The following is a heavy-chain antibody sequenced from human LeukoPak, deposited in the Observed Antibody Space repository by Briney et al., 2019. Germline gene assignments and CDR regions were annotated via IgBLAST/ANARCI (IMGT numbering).Heavy chain of an antibody. V-gene: IGHV4-34*01. D-gene: IGHD3-22*01. CDR2: INHSGST. J-gene: IGHJ5*02. CDR1: GGSFDDYY. CDR3: ASVYYDSSGYSNNWFDP. Sequence: PSETLSLTCGVYGGSFDDYYYNWIRQPPGKRLDWIGEINHSGSTKYDPSLKSRVTFSVDTSKHQFSLRLTSVTAADTAVYYCASVYYDSSGYSNNWFDPWGQGTLVTVSS.